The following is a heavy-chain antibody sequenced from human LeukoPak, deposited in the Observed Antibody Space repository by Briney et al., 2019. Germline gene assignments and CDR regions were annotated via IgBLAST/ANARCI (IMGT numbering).Heavy chain of an antibody. V-gene: IGHV3-64D*09. D-gene: IGHD3-16*01. Sequence: PGGSLRLSCLASGFTFSTYAIYWVRQTPGKGLEYVSAIGSNGGDTYYADSVKGRFAISRDKSKNTVYLQMSSLRAEDTAVYYCVRALGASRFDYWGQGTLVTVSS. J-gene: IGHJ4*02. CDR2: IGSNGGDT. CDR1: GFTFSTYA. CDR3: VRALGASRFDY.